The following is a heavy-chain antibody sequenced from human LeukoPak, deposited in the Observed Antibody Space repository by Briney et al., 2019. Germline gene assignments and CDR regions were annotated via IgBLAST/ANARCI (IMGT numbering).Heavy chain of an antibody. CDR2: IYSSGTT. CDR1: GGSINNYY. J-gene: IGHJ4*02. Sequence: PSETLSLICTVSGGSINNYYWSWIRQSAGKGLEWIGRIYSSGTTNYNPSLKSRVTMSVDTSKNQFSLKLSSVTAADTAVYYCARDGYHFDSSGFYSLDYWGQGALVTVSS. D-gene: IGHD3-22*01. CDR3: ARDGYHFDSSGFYSLDY. V-gene: IGHV4-4*07.